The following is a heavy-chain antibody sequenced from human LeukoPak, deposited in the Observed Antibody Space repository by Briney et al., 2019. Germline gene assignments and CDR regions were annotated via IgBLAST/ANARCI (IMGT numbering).Heavy chain of an antibody. CDR2: IVVGSGNT. CDR1: RLIFTSSA. CDR3: AADYPWEGGYVN. V-gene: IGHV1-58*02. D-gene: IGHD5-12*01. Sequence: SVKVSCKDARLIFTSSAMQWVRQARGQRLEWIGWIVVGSGNTNYAQKFQERVTITRDMSTSTAYMELSSLRSEDTAVYYCAADYPWEGGYVNWSQGTLVTVSS. J-gene: IGHJ4*02.